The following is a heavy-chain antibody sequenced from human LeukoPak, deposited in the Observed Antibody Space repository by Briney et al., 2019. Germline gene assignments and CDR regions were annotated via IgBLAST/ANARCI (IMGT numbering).Heavy chain of an antibody. V-gene: IGHV3-66*04. CDR1: GFTVSSNY. CDR3: ARRDINSSGYYTFDY. D-gene: IGHD3-22*01. Sequence: GGSLRLSCAASGFTVSSNYMSWVRQAPGKGLEWVSVIYSGGSTYYADSVKGRFTISRDNSKNTLYLQMNSLRAEDTAVYYCARRDINSSGYYTFDYWGQGTLVTVSS. J-gene: IGHJ4*02. CDR2: IYSGGST.